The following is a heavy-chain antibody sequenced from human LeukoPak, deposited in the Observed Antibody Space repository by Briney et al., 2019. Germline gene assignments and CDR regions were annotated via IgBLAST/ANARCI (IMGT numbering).Heavy chain of an antibody. D-gene: IGHD3-3*01. J-gene: IGHJ3*02. CDR3: ARHQSGRRYDGFDI. CDR2: IYPGDSDT. CDR1: GYSFTTYW. Sequence: GESLKISCKASGYSFTTYWIDWVRQVPGKGLEWMGIIYPGDSDTTCGPSFEGQVTISADRSITTAYLQWNSLQPSDTAIYYCARHQSGRRYDGFDIWGQGTMVTVSS. V-gene: IGHV5-51*01.